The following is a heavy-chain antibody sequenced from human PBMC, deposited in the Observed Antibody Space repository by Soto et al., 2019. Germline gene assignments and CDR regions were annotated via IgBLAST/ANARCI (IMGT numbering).Heavy chain of an antibody. CDR2: IWYDGSNK. Sequence: QVQLVESGGGVVQPGRSLRLSCAASGFTFSSYGMHWVRQAPGKGLEWVAVIWYDGSNKYYADSVKGRFTISRDNSKNTLYLQMNSRRAEDTAVYYCARVPYFGSGSYYYWGQGTLVTVSS. J-gene: IGHJ4*02. CDR1: GFTFSSYG. CDR3: ARVPYFGSGSYYY. D-gene: IGHD3-10*01. V-gene: IGHV3-33*01.